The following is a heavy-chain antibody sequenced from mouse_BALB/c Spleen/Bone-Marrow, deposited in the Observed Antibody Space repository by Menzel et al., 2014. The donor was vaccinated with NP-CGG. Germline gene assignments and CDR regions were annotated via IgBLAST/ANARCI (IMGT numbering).Heavy chain of an antibody. J-gene: IGHJ2*01. CDR1: GYAFTNYL. V-gene: IGHV1-54*01. CDR3: ARSGYYGSSYYFDY. D-gene: IGHD1-1*01. CDR2: INPGSGGT. Sequence: QVQLQQSGAELVRPGTSVKVSCKASGYAFTNYLIEWVKQRPGQGLEWIGVINPGSGGTNYNEKFKGKATLTADKSSSTAYMQLSSLTSDDPAVYFCARSGYYGSSYYFDYWGQGTTLTVSS.